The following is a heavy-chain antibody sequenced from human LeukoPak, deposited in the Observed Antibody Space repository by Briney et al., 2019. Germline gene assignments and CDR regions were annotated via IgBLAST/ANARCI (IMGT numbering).Heavy chain of an antibody. CDR1: GFTFSSYT. CDR3: VRGTGYTYGFTGRERTKSRLDY. Sequence: PGGSLRLSCAASGFTFSSYTLHWVRQAPGKGLEWMAVISYDGSNKYYGDSVKGRFTISRDNSKNTLYLQMNSPRAEDTAVYYCVRGTGYTYGFTGRERTKSRLDYWGQGTLVTVSS. J-gene: IGHJ4*02. CDR2: ISYDGSNK. D-gene: IGHD5-18*01. V-gene: IGHV3-30*04.